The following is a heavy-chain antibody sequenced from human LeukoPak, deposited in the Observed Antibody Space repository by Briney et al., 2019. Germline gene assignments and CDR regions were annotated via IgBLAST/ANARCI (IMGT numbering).Heavy chain of an antibody. V-gene: IGHV4-34*01. Sequence: SETLSLTCAVYGGSFSGYYWSWIRQPPGKGLEWIGEINHSGSTNYNPSLKSRVTISVDTSKNQFSLKLSSVTAADTAVYYCARGLGVLWQVTGYRGRSRFDPWGQGTTVTVSS. CDR2: INHSGST. CDR1: GGSFSGYY. D-gene: IGHD5-18*01. CDR3: ARGLGVLWQVTGYRGRSRFDP. J-gene: IGHJ6*02.